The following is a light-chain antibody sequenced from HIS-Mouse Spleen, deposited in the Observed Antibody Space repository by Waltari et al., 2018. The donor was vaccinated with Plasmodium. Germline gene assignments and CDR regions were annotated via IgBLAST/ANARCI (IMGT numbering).Light chain of an antibody. CDR1: QSVSSSY. V-gene: IGKV3-20*01. Sequence: EIVFTQSPGTLSLSPGDRASQSVSSSYLAWYQQKPGQAPRLLIYGASSRATGIPDRFSGSGSGTDFTLTISRLEPEDFAVYYCQQYGSSRVTFGPGTKVDIK. J-gene: IGKJ3*01. CDR3: QQYGSSRVT. CDR2: GAS.